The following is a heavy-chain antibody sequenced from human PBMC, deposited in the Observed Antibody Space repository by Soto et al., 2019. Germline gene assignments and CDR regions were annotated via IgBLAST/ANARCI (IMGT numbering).Heavy chain of an antibody. CDR3: ARESGSPPHQH. D-gene: IGHD1-26*01. J-gene: IGHJ1*01. CDR2: ISSSSSYI. V-gene: IGHV3-21*01. CDR1: GFTLSSYS. Sequence: GGSLRLSCAAGGFTLSSYSMNWARQPPGKGLEWVSSISSSSSYIYYAASVKGRFHISRDNAKKSLDLQMNSLRAEDTAVHYCARESGSPPHQHWGQGTLVTVSS.